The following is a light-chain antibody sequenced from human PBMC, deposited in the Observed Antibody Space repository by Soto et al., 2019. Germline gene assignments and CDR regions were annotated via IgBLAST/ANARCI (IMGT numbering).Light chain of an antibody. J-gene: IGKJ1*01. V-gene: IGKV3-20*01. Sequence: EIVLTQSPGTLSLSPGERASLSCRASQSVSSSYLAWYQHKPGQAPRLLIYDASSRATGIPDRFSGSGSGTDFTLTISRLEPEDFAVYYCQQYGPSSITFGQGTKVDIK. CDR3: QQYGPSSIT. CDR2: DAS. CDR1: QSVSSSY.